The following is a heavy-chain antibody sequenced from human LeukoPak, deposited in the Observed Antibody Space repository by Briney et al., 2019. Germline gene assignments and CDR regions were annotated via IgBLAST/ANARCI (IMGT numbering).Heavy chain of an antibody. D-gene: IGHD2-15*01. CDR3: AKGRGYCTGGSCYSDY. V-gene: IGHV3-23*01. CDR1: GFTFSNYA. CDR2: ISGSDGST. Sequence: GGSLRLSCTASGFTFSNYAMSWVRQAPGKGLEWVSTISGSDGSTYYADSFNGRFTISRDNSKNTLYLQMNSLRVEDTAIYYCAKGRGYCTGGSCYSDYWGQGTLVTVSS. J-gene: IGHJ4*02.